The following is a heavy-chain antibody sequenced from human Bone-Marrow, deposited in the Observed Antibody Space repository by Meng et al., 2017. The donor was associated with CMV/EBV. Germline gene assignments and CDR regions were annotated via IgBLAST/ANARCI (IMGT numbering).Heavy chain of an antibody. CDR2: ISSSSSTK. D-gene: IGHD2-2*03. CDR3: VTEGWILGDAFDI. J-gene: IGHJ3*02. CDR1: GFTFSSYS. Sequence: GESLKISCVASGFTFSSYSMNWVRQTPGKGLEWVSYISSSSSTKNYADSVKGRFTVSRDNAKNSLYLHMNSLTVEDTAVYYCVTEGWILGDAFDIWGPGTVVTVSS. V-gene: IGHV3-48*04.